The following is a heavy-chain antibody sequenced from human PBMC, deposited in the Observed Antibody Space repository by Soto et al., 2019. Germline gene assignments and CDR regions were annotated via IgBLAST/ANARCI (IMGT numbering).Heavy chain of an antibody. V-gene: IGHV4-39*01. Sequence: SETLSLTCTVSGGSISSFAYYWGWIRQPPGKGFEWIGTVYYNENTYYNPSLKSRVTISVDTAKNQFSLNLRSVTAADTAIYFCARRERYYGSPGWFDPWGQGTLVTVYS. CDR3: ARRERYYGSPGWFDP. J-gene: IGHJ5*02. CDR1: GGSISSFAYY. CDR2: VYYNENT. D-gene: IGHD3-10*01.